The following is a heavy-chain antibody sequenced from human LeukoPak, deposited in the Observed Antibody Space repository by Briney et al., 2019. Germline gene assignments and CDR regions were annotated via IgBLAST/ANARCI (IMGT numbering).Heavy chain of an antibody. CDR2: INAGNGNT. V-gene: IGHV1-3*01. D-gene: IGHD5-12*01. CDR3: ARGNRASSAYPGYGFDY. CDR1: GYTFTSYA. J-gene: IGHJ4*02. Sequence: GASVKVSCKASGYTFTSYAMHWVRQAPGQRLEWMGWINAGNGNTKYSQEFQGRVTITRDTSASTAYMELSSLRSDDTAVYYCARGNRASSAYPGYGFDYWGQGTLVTVSS.